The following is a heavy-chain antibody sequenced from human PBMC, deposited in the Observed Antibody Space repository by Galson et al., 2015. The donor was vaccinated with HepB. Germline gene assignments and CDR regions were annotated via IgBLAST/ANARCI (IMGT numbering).Heavy chain of an antibody. V-gene: IGHV3-48*01. Sequence: SLRLSCAASGFTFSSFSMDWVRQAPGKGLEWLSYISSQSTTMYYTDSVKGRFTISRDNARNSLYLQMTGLRADDTAVYYCARVMDYVGLVDVWGKGTSVTVSS. CDR3: ARVMDYVGLVDV. CDR2: ISSQSTTM. D-gene: IGHD3-10*02. J-gene: IGHJ6*04. CDR1: GFTFSSFS.